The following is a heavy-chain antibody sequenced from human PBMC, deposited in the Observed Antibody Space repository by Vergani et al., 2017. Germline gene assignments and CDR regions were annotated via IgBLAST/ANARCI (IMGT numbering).Heavy chain of an antibody. CDR2: INPNSGGT. J-gene: IGHJ4*02. D-gene: IGHD5-12*01. CDR3: AIGGYSGYDYVLPDY. CDR1: GGTFSSYA. Sequence: QVQLVQSGAEVKKPGSSVKVSCKASGGTFSSYAISWVRQAPGQGLEWMGRINPNSGGTNYAQKFQGRVTMTRDTSISTAYMELSRLRSDDTAVYYCAIGGYSGYDYVLPDYWGQGTLVTVSS. V-gene: IGHV1-2*02.